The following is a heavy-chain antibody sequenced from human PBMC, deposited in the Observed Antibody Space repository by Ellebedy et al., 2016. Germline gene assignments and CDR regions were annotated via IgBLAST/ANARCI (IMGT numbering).Heavy chain of an antibody. J-gene: IGHJ4*02. Sequence: GGSLRLSXAASGFILGNHWMHWVRQAPGKGLEWVANINQDGSEKHYVDSVKGRFTISRDNAKNSLFLQMNNLRSEDTAVYHCASAIDYWGQGTLVTVSS. CDR1: GFILGNHW. CDR2: INQDGSEK. CDR3: ASAIDY. V-gene: IGHV3-7*01.